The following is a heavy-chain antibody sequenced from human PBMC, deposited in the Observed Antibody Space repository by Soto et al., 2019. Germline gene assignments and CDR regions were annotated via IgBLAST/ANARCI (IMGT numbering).Heavy chain of an antibody. CDR3: AKRGDYDFWSGYGGAGAFDI. CDR2: ISGSGGST. CDR1: GFTFSSYA. D-gene: IGHD3-3*01. V-gene: IGHV3-23*01. J-gene: IGHJ3*02. Sequence: EVQLLESGGGLVQPGGSLRLSCAASGFTFSSYAMSWVRQAPGKGLEWVSAISGSGGSTYYADSVKGRFTISRDNSKNTLYLQMNSLRAEDTAVYYCAKRGDYDFWSGYGGAGAFDIWGQGTMVTVSS.